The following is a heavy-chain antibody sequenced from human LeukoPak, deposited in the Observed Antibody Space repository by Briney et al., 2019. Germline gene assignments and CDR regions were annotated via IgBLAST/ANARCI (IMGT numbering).Heavy chain of an antibody. CDR2: IWYDGSNK. V-gene: IGHV3-33*01. CDR1: GCTFSSYG. CDR3: ARDRWFGELFGYYFDY. Sequence: QPGRSLRLSCAASGCTFSSYGMHWVRQAPGKGLEWVAVIWYDGSNKYYADSVKGRFTISRDNSKNTLYLQMNSLRAEDTAVYYCARDRWFGELFGYYFDYWGQGTLVTVSS. J-gene: IGHJ4*02. D-gene: IGHD3-10*01.